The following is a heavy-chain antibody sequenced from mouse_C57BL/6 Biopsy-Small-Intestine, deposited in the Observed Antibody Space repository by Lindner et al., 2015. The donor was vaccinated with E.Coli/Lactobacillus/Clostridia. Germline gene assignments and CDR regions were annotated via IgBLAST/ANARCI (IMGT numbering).Heavy chain of an antibody. V-gene: IGHV1-81*01. J-gene: IGHJ1*03. CDR2: IFPKIGDP. Sequence: VQLQESGAELARPGTSVRLSCRASGYTFTSFGISWVKQRPGQGLEWIGEIFPKIGDPFYNEKFKGKATLTTDKSSSTAFMEVRSLTSEDSAIYFCTRPYYGNSHWFFDVWGTGTTVTVSS. CDR1: GYTFTSFG. D-gene: IGHD1-1*01. CDR3: TRPYYGNSHWFFDV.